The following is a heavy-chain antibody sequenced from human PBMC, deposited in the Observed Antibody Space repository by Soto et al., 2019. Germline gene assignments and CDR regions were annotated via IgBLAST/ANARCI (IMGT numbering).Heavy chain of an antibody. J-gene: IGHJ5*02. CDR3: ARHYRRGYCSGGSCYSAYNWFEP. CDR1: GGSISSSSYY. CDR2: IYYSGST. V-gene: IGHV4-39*01. Sequence: SETLSLTCTVSGGSISSSSYYWGWIRQPPGKGLEWIGSIYYSGSTYYNPSLKSRVTISVDTSKNQFSLKLSSVTAADTAVYYCARHYRRGYCSGGSCYSAYNWFEPWGQGTLVTVSS. D-gene: IGHD2-15*01.